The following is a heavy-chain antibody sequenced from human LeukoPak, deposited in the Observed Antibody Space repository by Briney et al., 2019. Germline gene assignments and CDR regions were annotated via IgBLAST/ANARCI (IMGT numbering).Heavy chain of an antibody. CDR2: MNPNSGNT. Sequence: GASVKVSCKASGYTFTSYDINWVRQATGQGLEWMGWMNPNSGNTGYAQKFQGRVTITRNTSISTAYMELSSLRSEDTAVYYCARGSNYYYYYYMDVWGKGTTVTVSS. J-gene: IGHJ6*03. CDR1: GYTFTSYD. V-gene: IGHV1-8*03. CDR3: ARGSNYYYYYYMDV.